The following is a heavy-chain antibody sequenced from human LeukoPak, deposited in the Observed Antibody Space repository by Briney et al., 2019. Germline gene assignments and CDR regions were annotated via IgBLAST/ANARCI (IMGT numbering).Heavy chain of an antibody. CDR2: ISAYNGNT. Sequence: GASVKVSCKASGYTFTSYGISWVRQAPGQGLEWMGWISAYNGNTNYAQKLQGRVTMTTGTSTSTAYMELRSLRSDDTAVYYCARDRDFWSGYTFDYWGQGTLVTVSS. J-gene: IGHJ4*02. D-gene: IGHD3-3*01. V-gene: IGHV1-18*01. CDR1: GYTFTSYG. CDR3: ARDRDFWSGYTFDY.